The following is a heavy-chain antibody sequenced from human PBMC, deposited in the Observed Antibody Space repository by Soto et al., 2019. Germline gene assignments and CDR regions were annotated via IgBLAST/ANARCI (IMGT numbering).Heavy chain of an antibody. CDR3: VSGEGQNGHDTRFDY. CDR1: GFSFSNHG. Sequence: QMQLVESGGGAVQPGRSLRLSCAASGFSFSNHGMHWVRQAPGKGLEWVADISIDGNNIWYVVSVKGRYTISRDNSKNTLHLQMNGLRTEDTADYYIVSGEGQNGHDTRFDYWGQGTLVTVSS. CDR2: ISIDGNNI. V-gene: IGHV3-30*03. J-gene: IGHJ4*02. D-gene: IGHD3-10*01.